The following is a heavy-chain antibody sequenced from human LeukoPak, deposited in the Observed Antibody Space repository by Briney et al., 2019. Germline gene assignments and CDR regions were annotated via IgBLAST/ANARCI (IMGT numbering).Heavy chain of an antibody. J-gene: IGHJ3*02. CDR2: IYHGAST. CDR3: ARDRVRGAFDI. D-gene: IGHD6-6*01. CDR1: GVSLSSHY. V-gene: IGHV4-59*11. Sequence: PSETLSLTWTVSGVSLSSHYWRWIRQPPGKGPEWIGYIYHGASTNYNPSLKSRVTISVDTSKNQFSLKRSSVTAADTAGFYCARDRVRGAFDIWGQGTMVTVSS.